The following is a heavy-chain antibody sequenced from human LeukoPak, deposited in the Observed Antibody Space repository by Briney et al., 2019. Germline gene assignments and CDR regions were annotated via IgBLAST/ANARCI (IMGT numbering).Heavy chain of an antibody. D-gene: IGHD3-10*01. V-gene: IGHV3-53*01. CDR2: IYSGGST. CDR3: ARGGAGWHGDGYYFDY. J-gene: IGHJ4*02. CDR1: GFTVSSNY. Sequence: PGGSLRLSCAASGFTVSSNYMSWVRQAPGKGLEWVSVIYSGGSTYYADSVKGRFTISRDNSKNTLYLQMNSLRAEDTAVYYCARGGAGWHGDGYYFDYWGQGTLVTVSS.